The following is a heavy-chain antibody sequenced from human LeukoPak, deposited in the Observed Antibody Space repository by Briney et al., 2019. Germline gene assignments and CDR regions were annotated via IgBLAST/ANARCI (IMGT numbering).Heavy chain of an antibody. CDR1: GGTFSSYA. CDR3: ARGGSNSGIYFDY. D-gene: IGHD4-23*01. CDR2: IIPIFGTA. V-gene: IGHV1-69*13. J-gene: IGHJ4*02. Sequence: SVTVSCTASGGTFSSYAISWVRQAPGQGLEWMGGIIPIFGTANYAQKFQGRVTITADESTSTAYMELSSLRSEDTAVYYCARGGSNSGIYFDYWGQGTLVTVSS.